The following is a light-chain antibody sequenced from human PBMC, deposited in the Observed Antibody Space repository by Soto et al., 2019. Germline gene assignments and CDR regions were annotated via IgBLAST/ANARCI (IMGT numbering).Light chain of an antibody. CDR3: AVWDDSLNEVV. CDR2: SQS. J-gene: IGLJ3*02. CDR1: SSNIGSNS. Sequence: QSVLTQPPSASGTPGQRVTISCSGSSSNIGSNSVNWYQQHPGTAPKLLIYSQSQRPSGVPDRISGAKSGTSVTLAISGLQAEDEATYYCAVWDDSLNEVVFGGGTKVTVL. V-gene: IGLV1-44*01.